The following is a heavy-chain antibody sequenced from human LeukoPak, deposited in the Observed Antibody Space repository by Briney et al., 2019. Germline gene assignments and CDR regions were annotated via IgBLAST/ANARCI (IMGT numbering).Heavy chain of an antibody. Sequence: GGSLRLSCAASGFSVSSNYVSWVRQAPGKGLEWVSVIDNGGNTYYADSVKGRFTISRDNSKNTLYLQMNSLRAEDTAVYYCARDGSARSLGNWGQGTLVSVSS. J-gene: IGHJ4*02. CDR2: IDNGGNT. D-gene: IGHD6-6*01. CDR3: ARDGSARSLGN. CDR1: GFSVSSNY. V-gene: IGHV3-53*01.